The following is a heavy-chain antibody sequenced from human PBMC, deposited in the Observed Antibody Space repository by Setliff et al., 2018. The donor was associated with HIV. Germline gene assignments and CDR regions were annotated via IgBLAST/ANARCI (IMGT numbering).Heavy chain of an antibody. J-gene: IGHJ4*02. CDR1: GGSFSGYF. CDR2: INHSGST. Sequence: SETLSLTCAVYGGSFSGYFWSWIRQSPGKGLQWIGEINHSGSTTYNPSLKSRVTISVDTSTNQFSLKLRSVTAADTAVYYCARRGGISTTVEGPPPFDFWGPGTLVTVSS. D-gene: IGHD3-22*01. CDR3: ARRGGISTTVEGPPPFDF. V-gene: IGHV4-34*01.